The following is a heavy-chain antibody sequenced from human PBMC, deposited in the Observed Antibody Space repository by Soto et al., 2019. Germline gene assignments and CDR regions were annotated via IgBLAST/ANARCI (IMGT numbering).Heavy chain of an antibody. CDR1: GFSLTTSGVG. D-gene: IGHD7-27*01. V-gene: IGHV2-5*02. J-gene: IGHJ4*02. Sequence: QITLKESGPTRVKPTQTLALTCTFSGFSLTTSGVGVGWIRKTPGKALEWLAVIYWDDDKRYNPSLKNRLTITKDTSKNQVVLIMADMDPVDTGTYFCAHRGYMYGNWDQGYFDYWGQGPLVTVSS. CDR3: AHRGYMYGNWDQGYFDY. CDR2: IYWDDDK.